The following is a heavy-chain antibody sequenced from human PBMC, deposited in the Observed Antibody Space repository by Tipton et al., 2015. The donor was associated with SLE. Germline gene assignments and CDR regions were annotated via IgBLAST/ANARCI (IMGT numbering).Heavy chain of an antibody. Sequence: SLRLSCAASGFTFSSYSMNWVRQAPGKGLEWVSSISSSSSYIYYADSVKGRFTISRDNAKNSLYLQMDSLSVEDTAVYYCARDYVGSYYYDSSGYYLFDYWGQGTLVNVSA. CDR1: GFTFSSYS. J-gene: IGHJ4*02. V-gene: IGHV3-21*01. CDR2: ISSSSSYI. CDR3: ARDYVGSYYYDSSGYYLFDY. D-gene: IGHD3-22*01.